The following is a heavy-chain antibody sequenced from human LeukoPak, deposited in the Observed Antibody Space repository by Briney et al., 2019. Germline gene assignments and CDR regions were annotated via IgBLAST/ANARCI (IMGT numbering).Heavy chain of an antibody. CDR1: GFTVSSNY. CDR2: IYYSGST. D-gene: IGHD2/OR15-2a*01. CDR3: VRPRQGTLSYVDS. Sequence: PGGSLILSCAASGFTVSSNYMSWVRQPPGEGLEWIGSIYYSGSTYYNPSLKSRVTIFRDTSKNQFSLNMNFVTAADTAVYYCVRPRQGTLSYVDSWGQGTLVTVSS. J-gene: IGHJ4*02. V-gene: IGHV4-59*05.